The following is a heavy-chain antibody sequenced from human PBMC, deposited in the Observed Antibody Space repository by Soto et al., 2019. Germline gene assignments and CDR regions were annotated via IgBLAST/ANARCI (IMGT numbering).Heavy chain of an antibody. CDR2: IIPMFGTA. V-gene: IGHV1-69*06. J-gene: IGHJ4*02. D-gene: IGHD6-6*01. CDR1: GGTFSIYA. Sequence: SVKVSCKASGGTFSIYAISCLLQAPLQGLEWMGGIIPMFGTANYVQKFQGRVTITADTSTSTAYMELSSLRSEDTAVYYCARGQQLVSPPYYFDHWGQGTLVTVSS. CDR3: ARGQQLVSPPYYFDH.